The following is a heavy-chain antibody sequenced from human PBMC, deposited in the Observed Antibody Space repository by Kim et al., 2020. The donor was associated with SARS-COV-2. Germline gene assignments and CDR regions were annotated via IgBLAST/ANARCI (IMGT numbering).Heavy chain of an antibody. CDR2: IKQDGSEK. D-gene: IGHD6-19*01. CDR1: GFTFSSYW. V-gene: IGHV3-7*03. J-gene: IGHJ6*02. CDR3: ARDSLAVARKYYYYGMDV. Sequence: GGSLRLSCAASGFTFSSYWMSWVRQAPGKGLEWVANIKQDGSEKYYVDSVKGRFTISRDNAKNSLYLQMNSLRAEDTAVYYCARDSLAVARKYYYYGMDVGGQGTTVTVSS.